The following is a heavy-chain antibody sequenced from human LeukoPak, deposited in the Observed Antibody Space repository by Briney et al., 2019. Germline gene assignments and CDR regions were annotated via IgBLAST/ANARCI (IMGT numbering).Heavy chain of an antibody. V-gene: IGHV4-4*07. CDR1: GGSISSYY. Sequence: PSETLSLTCTVSGGSISSYYWSWIRQPAGKGLEWIGRIYTSGSTNYNPSLKSRVTMSVDTSKNQFSLKLSSVTAADTAVYCCAREEDYYGSGDAFDIWGQGTMVTVSS. CDR2: IYTSGST. CDR3: AREEDYYGSGDAFDI. J-gene: IGHJ3*02. D-gene: IGHD3-10*01.